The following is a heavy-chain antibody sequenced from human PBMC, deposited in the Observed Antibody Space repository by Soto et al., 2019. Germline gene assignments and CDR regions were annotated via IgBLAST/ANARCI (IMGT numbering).Heavy chain of an antibody. Sequence: SETLSLTCAVYGGSFSGYYWSWIRQPPGKGLEWIGEINHSGSTNYNPSLKSRVTISVDTSKNQFSLKLSSVTAADTAVYYCARGNTRVGGATIWFDPWGQGTLSPSPQ. CDR2: INHSGST. CDR1: GGSFSGYY. V-gene: IGHV4-34*01. D-gene: IGHD3-10*01. CDR3: ARGNTRVGGATIWFDP. J-gene: IGHJ5*02.